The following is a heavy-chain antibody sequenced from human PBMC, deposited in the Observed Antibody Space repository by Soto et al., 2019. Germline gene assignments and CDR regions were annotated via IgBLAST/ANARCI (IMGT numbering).Heavy chain of an antibody. V-gene: IGHV4-4*02. Sequence: SETLFLTFAVSGGSISSSNWWSWVRHPPGKRLEWIGEIYHSGITNYNPSLNMRVTISVDKSKNQFSLKLSSGSAADTAVYYCASGLGTPVSRNYYYGMDVWRQGTTVAVSS. J-gene: IGHJ6*02. D-gene: IGHD1-1*01. CDR2: IYHSGIT. CDR1: GGSISSSNW. CDR3: ASGLGTPVSRNYYYGMDV.